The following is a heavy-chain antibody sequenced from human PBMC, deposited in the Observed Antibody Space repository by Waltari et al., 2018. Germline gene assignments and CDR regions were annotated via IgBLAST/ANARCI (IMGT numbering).Heavy chain of an antibody. D-gene: IGHD6-13*01. CDR1: GYTFTGYY. V-gene: IGHV1-2*06. CDR3: ARDSDSYYSSSWYVDY. Sequence: QVQLVQSGAEVKKPGASVKVFCKASGYTFTGYYMHWVRQAPGQGLEWMGRINPNSGGTNYAQKFQGRVTMTRDTSISTAYMELSRLRSDDTAVYYCARDSDSYYSSSWYVDYWGQGTLVTVSS. CDR2: INPNSGGT. J-gene: IGHJ4*02.